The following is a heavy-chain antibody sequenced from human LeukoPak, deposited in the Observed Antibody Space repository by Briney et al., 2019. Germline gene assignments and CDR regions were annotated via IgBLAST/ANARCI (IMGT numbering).Heavy chain of an antibody. J-gene: IGHJ4*02. Sequence: PSETLSLTCAVYGGSFSGYYWSWIRQPPGKRLEWIGEINHSGSTNYNPSLKSRITISVDTSKNQFSLKLSSVTAADTAVYYCARGTMVRGVIITMDYWGQGTLVTVSS. D-gene: IGHD3-10*01. CDR3: ARGTMVRGVIITMDY. CDR1: GGSFSGYY. CDR2: INHSGST. V-gene: IGHV4-34*01.